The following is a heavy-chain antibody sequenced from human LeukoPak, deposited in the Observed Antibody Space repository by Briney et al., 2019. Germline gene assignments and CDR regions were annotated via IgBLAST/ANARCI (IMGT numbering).Heavy chain of an antibody. Sequence: SGGSLRLSCAASGFTFSSFGMHWVRQAPGKGLEWVTVTSYDGNEKYYADSVKGRFTISRDNSKNTVYLQMNSLRAEDTAVYYCATGGTRAATGRMGFWGQGTLVTVSS. V-gene: IGHV3-30*03. CDR1: GFTFSSFG. CDR2: TSYDGNEK. CDR3: ATGGTRAATGRMGF. D-gene: IGHD6-25*01. J-gene: IGHJ4*02.